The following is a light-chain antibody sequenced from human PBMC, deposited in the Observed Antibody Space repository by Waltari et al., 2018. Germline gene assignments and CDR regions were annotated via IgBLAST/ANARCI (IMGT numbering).Light chain of an antibody. V-gene: IGLV1-51*01. CDR1: SSNIGNND. Sequence: QSVLTQPPSVSAAPGQKVTFSCSGSSSNIGNNDVSWYQQLPGTAPNLLLYAKNKRPSVIPDRFSGSTSGTSATLRIPVLQTGDEADYYCETWDSGLSALVFGGGTKLTVL. J-gene: IGLJ2*01. CDR2: AKN. CDR3: ETWDSGLSALV.